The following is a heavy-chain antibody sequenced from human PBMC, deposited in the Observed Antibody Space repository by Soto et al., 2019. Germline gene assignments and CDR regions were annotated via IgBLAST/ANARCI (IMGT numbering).Heavy chain of an antibody. D-gene: IGHD3-22*01. J-gene: IGHJ4*02. V-gene: IGHV4-30-2*02. CDR1: GGSISSGGYS. CDR3: AHSYYYDSSGWLFDY. Sequence: SETLSLTCAVSGGSISSGGYSWSWIRQPPGKGLEWIGYIYHSGSTYYNPSLKSRVTISVDTSKSQVVLTMTNMDPVDTATYFCAHSYYYDSSGWLFDYWGQGALVTVS. CDR2: IYHSGST.